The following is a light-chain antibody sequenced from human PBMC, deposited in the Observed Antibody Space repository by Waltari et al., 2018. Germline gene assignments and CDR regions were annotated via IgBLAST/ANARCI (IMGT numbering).Light chain of an antibody. CDR2: GAS. CDR3: QQYNNWPPVFT. V-gene: IGKV3-15*01. CDR1: QSVRSN. Sequence: EIVMTQSPATLSVSPGERATLSCRASQSVRSNLAWYQQKPGQAPRLLIYGASTRATGIPARFSGSGSGTDFTLTMSSLQSEDFAVYYCQQYNNWPPVFTFGPGTKVDIK. J-gene: IGKJ3*01.